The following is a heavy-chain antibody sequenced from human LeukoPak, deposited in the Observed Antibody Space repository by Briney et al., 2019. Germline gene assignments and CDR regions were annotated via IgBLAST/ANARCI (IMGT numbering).Heavy chain of an antibody. CDR2: IYYSGST. Sequence: SETLSLTCTVSGGSISSSSYYWGWIRQPPGEGLEWNGSIYYSGSTYYNPSLKSRVTISVDTSKNQFSLKLSSVTAADTAVYYCARSCWGDGYPWCPGVSVNWGQGTLVTVSS. CDR1: GGSISSSSYY. CDR3: ARSCWGDGYPWCPGVSVN. D-gene: IGHD2-21*02. V-gene: IGHV4-39*01. J-gene: IGHJ4*02.